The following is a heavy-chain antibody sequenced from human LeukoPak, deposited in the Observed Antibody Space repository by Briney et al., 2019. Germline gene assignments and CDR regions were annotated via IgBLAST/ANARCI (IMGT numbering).Heavy chain of an antibody. CDR1: GGSISSYY. CDR2: IYYSGST. J-gene: IGHJ5*02. V-gene: IGHV4-59*12. D-gene: IGHD2-15*01. Sequence: SETLSLTCTVSGGSISSYYWSWIRQPPGKGLEWIGYIYYSGSTNYNPSLKSRVTISVDTSKNQFSLKLSSVTAADTAVYYCARGERLVVAATSWFDPWGQGTLVTVSS. CDR3: ARGERLVVAATSWFDP.